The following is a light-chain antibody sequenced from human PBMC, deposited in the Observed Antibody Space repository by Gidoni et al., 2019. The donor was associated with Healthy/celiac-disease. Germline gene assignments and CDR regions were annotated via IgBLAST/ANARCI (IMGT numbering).Light chain of an antibody. J-gene: IGKJ4*01. V-gene: IGKV1-8*01. CDR2: AAA. CDR1: QGISSY. Sequence: AIRMTQSPSSFTASTGDRVTITCRASQGISSYLAWYQQKPGKDPKLLIYAAATLQSGVPSRFSGSGSGTDFTITISCLQSEDFATYYCQQYYSNPALTFGGGTKVEIK. CDR3: QQYYSNPALT.